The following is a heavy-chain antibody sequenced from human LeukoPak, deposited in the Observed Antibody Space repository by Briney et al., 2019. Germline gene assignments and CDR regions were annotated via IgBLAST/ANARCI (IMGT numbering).Heavy chain of an antibody. D-gene: IGHD3-22*01. Sequence: PSETLSLTSMVSGGFISSTSYYWGWIRQPPGKGLEWIGTIHYTGDTYYSPSLKSRVTISQDTPKNEFSLKLSSVTAADTAASYCARFYYDDSGHWHGLDLWGEGTMVIVSS. CDR1: GGFISSTSYY. CDR3: ARFYYDDSGHWHGLDL. CDR2: IHYTGDT. V-gene: IGHV4-39*01. J-gene: IGHJ3*01.